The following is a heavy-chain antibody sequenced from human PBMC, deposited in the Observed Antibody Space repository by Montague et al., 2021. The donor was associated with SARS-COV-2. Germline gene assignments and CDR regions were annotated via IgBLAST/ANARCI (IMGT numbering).Heavy chain of an antibody. D-gene: IGHD5-12*01. V-gene: IGHV4-4*07. Sequence: SETLSLTCTVSGDSISYFYWSWIRQPAGKGLEWIGRASASGSTNYNPSLKSRVTISVDTSKNQFSLKLSSVTAADTAVYYCARHERQWLRLYPYYFDYWGQGTLVTVAS. CDR3: ARHERQWLRLYPYYFDY. J-gene: IGHJ4*02. CDR2: ASASGST. CDR1: GDSISYFY.